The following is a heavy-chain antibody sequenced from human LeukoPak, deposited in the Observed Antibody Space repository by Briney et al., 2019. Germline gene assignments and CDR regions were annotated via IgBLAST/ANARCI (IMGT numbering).Heavy chain of an antibody. V-gene: IGHV3-23*01. CDR3: AKAELGVDTFFDY. D-gene: IGHD3-3*01. J-gene: IGHJ4*02. CDR1: GFTFSDYA. Sequence: PGGSLRLSCAASGFTFSDYALGWVRQVPGRGLEWVATLSGSGAGTYYSDSVQGRFTISRDNSKRTLFLQMNSLRAEDTAFYYCAKAELGVDTFFDYWGQGTPVTVSS. CDR2: LSGSGAGT.